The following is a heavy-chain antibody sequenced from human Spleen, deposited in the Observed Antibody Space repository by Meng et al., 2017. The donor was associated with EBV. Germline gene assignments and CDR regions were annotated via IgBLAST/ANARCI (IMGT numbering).Heavy chain of an antibody. D-gene: IGHD1-26*01. J-gene: IGHJ4*02. CDR1: GFIFSDSY. V-gene: IGHV3-11*01. CDR3: ARGSGRWTFDY. CDR2: ISNSGTTI. Sequence: VQLVQSGGDLVKPGGSRRLSCAASGFIFSDSYMSWIRQTPGKGLEWISYISNSGTTIKYADSVKGRFTISRDNAKNSLFLEMNSLRVDDTAVYYCARGSGRWTFDYWGQGTLVTASS.